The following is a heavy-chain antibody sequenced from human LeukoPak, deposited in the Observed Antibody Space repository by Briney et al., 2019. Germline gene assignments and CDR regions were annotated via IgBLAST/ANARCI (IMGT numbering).Heavy chain of an antibody. V-gene: IGHV3-21*01. CDR3: AGDPPPYGPGGS. CDR1: GYTFYS. CDR2: ISSSSGSI. J-gene: IGHJ5*02. D-gene: IGHD3-10*01. Sequence: GGSLRLSCAAPGYTFYSMNWVRQTPGKGLEWVSSISSSSGSIYYPDSVNGRLTISRDKDKNAGSLQMDSLRAEGTAVYYCAGDPPPYGPGGSCGQRALVTASS.